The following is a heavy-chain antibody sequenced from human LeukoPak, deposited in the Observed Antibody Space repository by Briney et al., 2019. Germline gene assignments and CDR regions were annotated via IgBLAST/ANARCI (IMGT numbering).Heavy chain of an antibody. Sequence: SETLSLTCTVSGGSISSSSYYWGWIRQPPGKGLEWIGSIYYSGSTYYNPSLKSRVTISVDTSKNQFSLELSSVTAADTAVYYCARQGNWNYYFDYWGQGTLVTVSS. D-gene: IGHD1-7*01. J-gene: IGHJ4*02. V-gene: IGHV4-39*01. CDR1: GGSISSSSYY. CDR2: IYYSGST. CDR3: ARQGNWNYYFDY.